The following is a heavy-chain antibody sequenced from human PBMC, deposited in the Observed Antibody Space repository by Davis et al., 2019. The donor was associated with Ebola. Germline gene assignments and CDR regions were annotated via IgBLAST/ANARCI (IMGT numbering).Heavy chain of an antibody. J-gene: IGHJ6*02. CDR1: GGSIRTHY. CDR3: ARFRAHYDFWSGYYYYYYGMDV. CDR2: GYYGGRT. V-gene: IGHV4-59*11. D-gene: IGHD3-3*01. Sequence: SETLSLTCTVSGGSIRTHYWSWIRQSPGKGLEWIGYGYYGGRTDYNPSLKSRVTISVDTSKNQFSLKLSSVTAADTAVYYCARFRAHYDFWSGYYYYYYGMDVWGQGTTVTVSS.